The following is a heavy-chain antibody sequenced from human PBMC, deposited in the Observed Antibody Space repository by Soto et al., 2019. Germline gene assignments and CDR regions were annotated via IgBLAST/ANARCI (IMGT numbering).Heavy chain of an antibody. CDR3: ARLFGSYHYYYYGMDV. Sequence: SETLSLTCTVPGGSISSSSYYWGWIRQPPGKGLEWIGSIYYSGSTYYNPSLKSRVTISVDTSKNQFSLKLSSVTAADTAVYYCARLFGSYHYYYYGMDVWGQGTTVTVSS. CDR1: GGSISSSSYY. J-gene: IGHJ6*02. CDR2: IYYSGST. D-gene: IGHD3-3*01. V-gene: IGHV4-39*01.